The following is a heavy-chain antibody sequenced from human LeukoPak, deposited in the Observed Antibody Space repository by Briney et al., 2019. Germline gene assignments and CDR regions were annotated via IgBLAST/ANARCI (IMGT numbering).Heavy chain of an antibody. CDR3: ARGLGYCTSTTCLLPFDY. CDR2: IYSGGST. Sequence: GGSLRLSCAASGFTVSTYYMTWVRQAPGKGLECVSVIYSGGSTYYADAVKGRFTISRDNSKNTLYLQMNSLRAEDTAMYYCARGLGYCTSTTCLLPFDYWGQGTLVTVSS. CDR1: GFTVSTYY. D-gene: IGHD2-2*01. J-gene: IGHJ4*02. V-gene: IGHV3-53*01.